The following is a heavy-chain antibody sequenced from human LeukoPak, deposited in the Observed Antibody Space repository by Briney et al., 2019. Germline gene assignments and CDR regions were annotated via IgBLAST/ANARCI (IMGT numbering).Heavy chain of an antibody. CDR3: VKVGTGTVDF. Sequence: PSETLSLTCTVSGASISGYHWGWIRQSPGKGLEWIGYIHYSGDTNYVPSLKSRVSISVDTSKNQFSLKLTSLTAADTAVYYCVKVGTGTVDFWGQGTLVSISS. CDR1: GASISGYH. V-gene: IGHV4-59*01. J-gene: IGHJ4*02. D-gene: IGHD1-1*01. CDR2: IHYSGDT.